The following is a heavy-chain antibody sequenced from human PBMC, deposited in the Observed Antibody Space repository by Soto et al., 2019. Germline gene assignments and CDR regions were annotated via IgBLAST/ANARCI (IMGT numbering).Heavy chain of an antibody. CDR1: AGTFRSYA. CDR2: IIPMFGTP. D-gene: IGHD2-15*01. Sequence: QVQLVQSGAEVKKPGSSVKVSCKASAGTFRSYAMTWVRQAPGQGLEWMGGIIPMFGTPNYAQKFQGRVTITADEXTXTXXMEVSSLRSEDTAVYYCARSRVVAASDYYYYAMDAWGQGTTVTVSS. J-gene: IGHJ6*02. CDR3: ARSRVVAASDYYYYAMDA. V-gene: IGHV1-69*12.